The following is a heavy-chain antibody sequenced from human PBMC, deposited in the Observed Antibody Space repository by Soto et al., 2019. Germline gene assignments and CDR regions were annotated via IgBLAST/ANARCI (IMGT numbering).Heavy chain of an antibody. CDR1: GFTFSSYA. CDR3: AKDQEVDYYDSSGYSI. CDR2: ISGSGGST. D-gene: IGHD3-22*01. Sequence: EVQLLESGGGLVQPGGSLRLSCAASGFTFSSYAMSWVRQAPGKGLEWVSAISGSGGSTYYADSVKGRFTISRDNSKNTLYLQMNSLRAEDTAVYYCAKDQEVDYYDSSGYSIWGQGTLVTVSS. J-gene: IGHJ4*02. V-gene: IGHV3-23*01.